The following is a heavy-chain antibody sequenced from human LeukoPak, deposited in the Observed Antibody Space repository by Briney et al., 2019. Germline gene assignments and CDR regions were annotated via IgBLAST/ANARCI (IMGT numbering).Heavy chain of an antibody. CDR2: IIPILGIA. J-gene: IGHJ6*02. Sequence: SVKVSCKASGGTFSSYAISWVRQAPGQGLEWMGRIIPILGIANYAQKFQGRVTITADKSTSTAYMELSSLRSEDTAVYYCATLAAIVVVVAATPYYYYGMDVWGQGTTVTVSS. V-gene: IGHV1-69*04. D-gene: IGHD2-15*01. CDR1: GGTFSSYA. CDR3: ATLAAIVVVVAATPYYYYGMDV.